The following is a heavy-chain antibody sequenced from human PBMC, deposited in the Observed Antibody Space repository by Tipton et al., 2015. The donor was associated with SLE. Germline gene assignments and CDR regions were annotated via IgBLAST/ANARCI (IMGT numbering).Heavy chain of an antibody. J-gene: IGHJ1*01. V-gene: IGHV3-74*01. CDR3: ARSSYYDFWSGGEYFQH. D-gene: IGHD3-3*01. CDR2: INSDGSST. CDR1: GFTFSSYW. Sequence: SLRLSCAASGFTFSSYWMHWVRQAPGKGLVWVSRINSDGSSTSYADSVKGRFTISRDNAKNTLYLQMNSLRAEDTAVYYCARSSYYDFWSGGEYFQHWGQSTLVTVSS.